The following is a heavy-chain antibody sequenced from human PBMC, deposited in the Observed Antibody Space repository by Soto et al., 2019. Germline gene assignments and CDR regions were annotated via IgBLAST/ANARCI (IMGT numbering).Heavy chain of an antibody. J-gene: IGHJ4*02. D-gene: IGHD3-22*01. CDR1: GFTFSSYW. Sequence: EVQLVESGGGLVQPGGSLRLSCAASGFTFSSYWMHWVRQAPGKGLVWVSRLKSDGSGTTYADSVKGRLTISRDNAKNPLDLQMHSLRAEDTAVYYCVRGDGDYYDGNGYLGRHWGQGTLVTVSS. V-gene: IGHV3-74*01. CDR2: LKSDGSGT. CDR3: VRGDGDYYDGNGYLGRH.